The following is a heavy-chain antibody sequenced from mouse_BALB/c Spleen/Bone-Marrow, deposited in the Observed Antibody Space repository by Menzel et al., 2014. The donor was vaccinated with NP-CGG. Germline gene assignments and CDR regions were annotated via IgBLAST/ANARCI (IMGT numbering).Heavy chain of an antibody. CDR2: INPSNGRT. CDR1: GYTFTNYW. Sequence: QVQLQQSGAELVKPGASVKLSCKASGYTFTNYWMRWVKQRPGQGLEWIGEINPSNGRTNYNEKFKSKATLTVDKSSSTAYMQLSSLTSEDAAVYYCARGLDYWGQGTTLTVSS. J-gene: IGHJ2*01. V-gene: IGHV1S81*02. CDR3: ARGLDY.